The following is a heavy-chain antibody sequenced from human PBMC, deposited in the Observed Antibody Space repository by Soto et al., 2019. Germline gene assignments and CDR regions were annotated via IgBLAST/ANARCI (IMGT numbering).Heavy chain of an antibody. V-gene: IGHV4-59*01. CDR2: IYDSGIT. CDR1: NGSISHYY. D-gene: IGHD1-1*01. CDR3: AGGSLQLFAD. J-gene: IGHJ4*02. Sequence: QVQLQESGPGLVRPSEALSLTCTVSNGSISHYYWSWIRQSPGKGLEWIAYIYDSGITNYNPSLKSRVTISVDTSKNQFSLKLSSVTAADTATYYCAGGSLQLFADWGQGILVTVSS.